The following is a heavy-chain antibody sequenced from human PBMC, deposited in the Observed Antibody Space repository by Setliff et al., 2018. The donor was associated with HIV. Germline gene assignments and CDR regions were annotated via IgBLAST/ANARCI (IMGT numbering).Heavy chain of an antibody. CDR3: ARRGYSRPLNYYYYYMDV. Sequence: ASVKVSCKASGYTFTGYYMHWVRQAPGQGLEWMGRINPNSGGTNYAQKFQGRVTMTRDTSISTAYMELSRLRSDDTAVYYCARRGYSRPLNYYYYYMDVWGKGTTVTVS. CDR2: INPNSGGT. CDR1: GYTFTGYY. J-gene: IGHJ6*03. V-gene: IGHV1-2*06. D-gene: IGHD5-12*01.